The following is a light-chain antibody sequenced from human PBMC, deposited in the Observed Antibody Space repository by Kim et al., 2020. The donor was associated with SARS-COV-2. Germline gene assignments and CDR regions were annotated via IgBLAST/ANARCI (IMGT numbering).Light chain of an antibody. CDR3: QQSYGSPYT. V-gene: IGKV1-39*01. Sequence: SAAVGDGVTLTCRAGQSISSHLNWYQQKGGSAPKILIYAASNLQSGVPSRFSASGSGTDFTLTINSLQPEDFATYYCQQSYGSPYTSGQGTNLEI. CDR1: QSISSH. CDR2: AAS. J-gene: IGKJ2*01.